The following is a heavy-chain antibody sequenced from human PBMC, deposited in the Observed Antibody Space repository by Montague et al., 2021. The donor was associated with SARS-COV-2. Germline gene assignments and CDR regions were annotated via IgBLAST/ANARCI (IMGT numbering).Heavy chain of an antibody. V-gene: IGHV4-4*08. D-gene: IGHD4/OR15-4a*01. J-gene: IGHJ4*02. CDR1: SDSINSYY. Sequence: SKTLSLTCTVSSDSINSYYWGWIRQPPGKRLEWLGYVYSSGTTNYNPSLNSRIAISVDTSKNQFPLRLDSVTAADTAIYYCATLTQSNGDFWGQGALVTVS. CDR3: ATLTQSNGDF. CDR2: VYSSGTT.